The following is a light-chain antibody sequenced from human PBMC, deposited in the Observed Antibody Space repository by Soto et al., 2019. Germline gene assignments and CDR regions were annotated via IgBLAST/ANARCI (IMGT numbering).Light chain of an antibody. J-gene: IGKJ2*01. CDR2: GAS. V-gene: IGKV3-20*01. Sequence: EIVLTQSPGTLSLSPGERATLSCRASQSVRRTYLAWYQQKPGQAPRLLIYGASNTATGIPDRFSGSGSGTDFTHTISRLETEDVAVYYCQQYGTSPLYTFGQGTKLEIK. CDR3: QQYGTSPLYT. CDR1: QSVRRTY.